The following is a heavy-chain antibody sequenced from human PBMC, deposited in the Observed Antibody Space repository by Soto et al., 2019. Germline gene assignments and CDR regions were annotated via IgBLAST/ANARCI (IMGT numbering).Heavy chain of an antibody. CDR2: IYNSGTT. V-gene: IGHV4-31*02. J-gene: IGHJ5*02. Sequence: QVALQESGPGLVKPSGTPSPTWPFPGGSITRGGFHLSWIRQQPGKGLEWIGYIYNSGTTYYNPSLKSRVTISVDTSKNQFSLKLTSVTAADMAVYYCARDPAPWGQGTLVTVSS. CDR3: ARDPAP. CDR1: GGSITRGGFH.